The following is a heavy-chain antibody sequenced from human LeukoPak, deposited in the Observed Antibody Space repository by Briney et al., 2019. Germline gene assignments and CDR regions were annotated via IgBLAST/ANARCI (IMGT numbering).Heavy chain of an antibody. CDR1: GGSFSGYY. V-gene: IGHV3-11*03. D-gene: IGHD5-24*01. J-gene: IGHJ3*02. Sequence: LSLTCAVYGGSFSGYYMSWIRQAPRRGLEWVSYISGGGSYTEYADSVKGRFTISRDNAKSSLYLQMNGLRAEDTAVYYCTGNRDGSNFAFHIWGQGTMVAVSS. CDR2: ISGGGSYT. CDR3: TGNRDGSNFAFHI.